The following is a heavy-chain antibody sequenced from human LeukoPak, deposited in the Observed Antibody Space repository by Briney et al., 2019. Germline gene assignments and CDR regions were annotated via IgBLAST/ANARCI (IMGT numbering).Heavy chain of an antibody. CDR2: IYYSGST. CDR1: GASMSSYY. V-gene: IGHV4-59*12. CDR3: AREHYDFWSGYSTFDY. Sequence: SETLSLTCTVSGASMSSYYWSWIRQPPGKGLEWIGYIYYSGSTNYNPSLKSRVTISVDTSKNQFSLKLSSVTAADTAVYYCAREHYDFWSGYSTFDYWGQGTLVTVSS. D-gene: IGHD3-3*01. J-gene: IGHJ4*02.